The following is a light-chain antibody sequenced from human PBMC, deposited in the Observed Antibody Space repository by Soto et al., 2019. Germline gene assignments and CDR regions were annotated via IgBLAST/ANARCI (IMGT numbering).Light chain of an antibody. CDR1: SSDVGSYNL. CDR3: CSYAGSPYV. Sequence: QSVLTQPASVSGSPGQSITISCTGTSSDVGSYNLVSWYQQHPDKAPKLMIYDVSTRPSGVPDRFSGSKSGTTASLTISGLQAEDEADYYCCSYAGSPYVFGTGTKVTVL. J-gene: IGLJ1*01. CDR2: DVS. V-gene: IGLV2-23*02.